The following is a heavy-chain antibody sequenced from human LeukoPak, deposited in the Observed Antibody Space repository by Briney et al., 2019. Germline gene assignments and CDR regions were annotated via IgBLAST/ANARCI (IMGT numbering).Heavy chain of an antibody. CDR2: INPTGGGT. D-gene: IGHD3-22*01. J-gene: IGHJ4*02. V-gene: IGHV1-46*01. CDR1: GYTFTNYY. Sequence: ASVKVSCKASGYTFTNYYVHWVRQAPGQGLEWMGIINPTGGGTGYAQKFQGRVTMTSDTSTSTVHMELSSLRSEDTAVYYCARVDSKPEYYYDSSGYYYGGYYFDYWGQGTLVTVSS. CDR3: ARVDSKPEYYYDSSGYYYGGYYFDY.